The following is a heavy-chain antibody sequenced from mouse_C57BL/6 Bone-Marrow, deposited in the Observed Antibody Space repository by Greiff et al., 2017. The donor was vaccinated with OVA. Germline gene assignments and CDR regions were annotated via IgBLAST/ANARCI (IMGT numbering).Heavy chain of an antibody. CDR2: INPSNGGT. CDR3: ARSLLRSPRYFDV. V-gene: IGHV1-53*01. J-gene: IGHJ1*03. CDR1: GYTFTSYW. D-gene: IGHD1-2*01. Sequence: VQLQQPGTELVKPGASVKLSCKASGYTFTSYWMHWVKQRPGQGLEWIGNINPSNGGTNYNEKFKSKATLTVDKSSSTAYMQLSSLTSEDSAVYYCARSLLRSPRYFDVWGTGTTVTVSS.